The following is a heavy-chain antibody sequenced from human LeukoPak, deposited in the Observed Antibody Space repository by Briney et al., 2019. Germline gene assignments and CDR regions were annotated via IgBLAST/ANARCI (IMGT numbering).Heavy chain of an antibody. Sequence: ASVKVSCKASGYTFTSYDINWVRQATGQGLEWMGWMNPNSGNTGYAQKFQGRVTITRNTSISTAYMELSSLRSEDTAVYYCARVPTSPSYYDTFDYWGQGTLVTVSS. CDR2: MNPNSGNT. D-gene: IGHD3-22*01. CDR3: ARVPTSPSYYDTFDY. V-gene: IGHV1-8*01. J-gene: IGHJ4*02. CDR1: GYTFTSYD.